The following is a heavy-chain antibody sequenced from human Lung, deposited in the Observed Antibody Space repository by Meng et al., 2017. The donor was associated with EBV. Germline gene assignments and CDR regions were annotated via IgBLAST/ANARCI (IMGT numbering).Heavy chain of an antibody. CDR3: ARLVITMILGTPIWSFDL. CDR2: IQTSGNT. D-gene: IGHD3-22*01. CDR1: GGAFNNYA. J-gene: IGHJ2*01. V-gene: IGHV4-4*07. Sequence: QGQCQGPGPGLVRPPSPRPLTCTVSGGAFNNYAWGWIRQPAGKGLEWIGHIQTSGNTNYNPSLKSRITMSMDTSKNHFSLNLSSVTAADTAVYYCARLVITMILGTPIWSFDLWGRGTLVTVSS.